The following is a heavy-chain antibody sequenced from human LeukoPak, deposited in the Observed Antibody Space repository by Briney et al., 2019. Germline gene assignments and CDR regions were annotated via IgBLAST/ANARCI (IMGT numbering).Heavy chain of an antibody. D-gene: IGHD3-16*01. Sequence: ASVKVSCKASGYTFTSYYMHWVRQAPGQGLEWMGIINPSSGSTSYAQKFQGRVTMTRDTSTSTAYMELSSLRSEDTAVYYCARVGEHSPAVDYWGQGTLVTVSS. CDR2: INPSSGST. CDR1: GYTFTSYY. J-gene: IGHJ4*02. V-gene: IGHV1-46*01. CDR3: ARVGEHSPAVDY.